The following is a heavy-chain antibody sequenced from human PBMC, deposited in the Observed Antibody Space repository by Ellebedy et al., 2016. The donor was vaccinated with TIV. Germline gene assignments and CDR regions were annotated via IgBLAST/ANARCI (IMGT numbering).Heavy chain of an antibody. CDR2: ISSISGST. J-gene: IGHJ4*01. Sequence: GESLKISCAASRFPFSSSAMSWVRQAPGKGLEWVSAISSISGSTYYADSVKGRFTISRDDSKGTLYLQMNSLRAEDTAVYYCAKWGWIGYYDYWGHGTLVTVSS. CDR1: RFPFSSSA. D-gene: IGHD3-3*01. V-gene: IGHV3-23*01. CDR3: AKWGWIGYYDY.